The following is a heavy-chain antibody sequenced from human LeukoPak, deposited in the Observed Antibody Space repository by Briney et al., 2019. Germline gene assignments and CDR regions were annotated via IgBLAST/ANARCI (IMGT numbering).Heavy chain of an antibody. CDR1: GYTFTGYY. J-gene: IGHJ6*02. CDR3: ARDVSLYCSGGSCYEIGPYYYYGMDV. D-gene: IGHD2-15*01. V-gene: IGHV1-2*02. CDR2: INPNSGGT. Sequence: ASVKVSCKASGYTFTGYYMHWVRQAPGQGLEWMGWINPNSGGTNYAQKFQGRVTMTRDTSISTAYMELSRLRSDDTVVYYCARDVSLYCSGGSCYEIGPYYYYGMDVWGQGTTVTVSS.